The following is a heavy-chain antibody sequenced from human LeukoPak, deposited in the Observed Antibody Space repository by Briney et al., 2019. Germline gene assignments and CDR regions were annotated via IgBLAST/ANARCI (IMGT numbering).Heavy chain of an antibody. V-gene: IGHV4-30-2*01. Sequence: PSETLSLTCAVSGGSISSGGYSWSWIRQPPGKGLGWIGYIYHSGSTNYNPSLKSRVTISVDKSKNQFSLKLSSVTAADTAVYYCASSGGGTYYYGSGSLDVWGQGTTVTVSS. CDR2: IYHSGST. J-gene: IGHJ6*02. D-gene: IGHD3-10*01. CDR3: ASSGGGTYYYGSGSLDV. CDR1: GGSISSGGYS.